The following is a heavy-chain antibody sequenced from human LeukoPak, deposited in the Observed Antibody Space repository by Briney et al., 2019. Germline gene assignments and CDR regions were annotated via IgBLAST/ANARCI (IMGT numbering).Heavy chain of an antibody. Sequence: PGGSLRLPCAASGFTFSDYYMTWIRQAPGKGLEWVSYISSSSSYTNYADSVKGRFTISRDNAKNSLYLQMNILRAADTAVYYCARAQILYRGKPQYYYYGMDVWGQGTTVTVSS. CDR3: ARAQILYRGKPQYYYYGMDV. D-gene: IGHD4-23*01. J-gene: IGHJ6*02. CDR1: GFTFSDYY. CDR2: ISSSSSYT. V-gene: IGHV3-11*05.